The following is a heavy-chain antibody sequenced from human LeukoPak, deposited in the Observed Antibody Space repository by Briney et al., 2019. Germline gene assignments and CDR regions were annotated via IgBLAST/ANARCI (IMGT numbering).Heavy chain of an antibody. J-gene: IGHJ4*02. D-gene: IGHD2-2*02. V-gene: IGHV3-23*01. Sequence: GGSLRLSCAASGFTFSSYAMSWVRQAPGKGLEWVSAISGSGGSTYYADSVKGRFTISRDNSKNTLYLQMNSLRAEDTAVYHCAKDPNQLLYFRVDYWGQGTLVTVSS. CDR2: ISGSGGST. CDR3: AKDPNQLLYFRVDY. CDR1: GFTFSSYA.